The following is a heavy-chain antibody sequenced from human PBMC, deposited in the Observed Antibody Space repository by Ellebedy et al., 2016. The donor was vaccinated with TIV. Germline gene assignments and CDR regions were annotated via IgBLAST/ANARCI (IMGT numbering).Heavy chain of an antibody. CDR3: ATGAYDI. CDR1: GFTLSRHW. V-gene: IGHV3-48*04. J-gene: IGHJ3*02. CDR2: ISDSGSTI. Sequence: GESLKISCAASGFTLSRHWMSWVRQAPGKGLEWVSYISDSGSTIFYADSVKGRFTVSRDNAKTSLYLQMGSLTAEDTAVYYCATGAYDIWGQGTMVTVSS.